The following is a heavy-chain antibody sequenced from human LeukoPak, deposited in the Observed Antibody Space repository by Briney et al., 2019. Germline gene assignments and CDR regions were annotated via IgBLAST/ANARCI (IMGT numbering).Heavy chain of an antibody. CDR1: GFTFSDYY. CDR3: ARVGSRGYYFDY. V-gene: IGHV3-11*06. CDR2: ISGSSTYT. Sequence: GGSLRLSCASSGFTFSDYYMSGIRQAPGKGLEWVSHISGSSTYTNYADSVKGRFTISRDNANNSLYLRMNSLTAEDTAVFYCARVGSRGYYFDYWGQGTLVTVSS. J-gene: IGHJ4*02. D-gene: IGHD1-26*01.